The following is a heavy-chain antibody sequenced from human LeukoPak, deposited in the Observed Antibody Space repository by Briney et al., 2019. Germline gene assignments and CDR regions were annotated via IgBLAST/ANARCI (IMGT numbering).Heavy chain of an antibody. Sequence: GASVKVSCKASGYAFTGYYIHWVRQAPGQGLDWMGRINPNSGGTNYAQKFQGRVTMTRDTSISTAYMELSRLRSDDTAVYYCAREPMVRDFNWFDPWGQGTLVTVSS. D-gene: IGHD3-10*01. V-gene: IGHV1-2*06. J-gene: IGHJ5*02. CDR3: AREPMVRDFNWFDP. CDR2: INPNSGGT. CDR1: GYAFTGYY.